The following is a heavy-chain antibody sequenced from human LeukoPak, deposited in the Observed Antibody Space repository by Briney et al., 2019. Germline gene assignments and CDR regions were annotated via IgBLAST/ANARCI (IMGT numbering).Heavy chain of an antibody. CDR2: IYTGGGT. Sequence: PGGSLRLSCAASGFSISHYYMTWVRQTPGKGLDWVSVIYTGGGTNYGDSVKGRFTISRDNSKNTLYLQMNSLRAEDTAVYYCAKDHNYCSSTSCYPIPSFDYWGQGTLVTVSS. J-gene: IGHJ4*02. CDR1: GFSISHYY. V-gene: IGHV3-53*01. D-gene: IGHD2-2*01. CDR3: AKDHNYCSSTSCYPIPSFDY.